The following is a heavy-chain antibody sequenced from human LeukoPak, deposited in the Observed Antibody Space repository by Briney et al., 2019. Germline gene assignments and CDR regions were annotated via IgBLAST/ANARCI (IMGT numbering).Heavy chain of an antibody. D-gene: IGHD3-22*01. Sequence: PGGSLRLSCAASGIAYSSYAMNWVRQAPGKGLEWVSAFSGSGGSTYYADSVRGRFTISRDNSKNTLFLQMNSLRAEDTAVYYCAMALYDTGIYYYGMDVWGQGTTVTVSS. V-gene: IGHV3-23*01. CDR2: FSGSGGST. CDR1: GIAYSSYA. CDR3: AMALYDTGIYYYGMDV. J-gene: IGHJ6*02.